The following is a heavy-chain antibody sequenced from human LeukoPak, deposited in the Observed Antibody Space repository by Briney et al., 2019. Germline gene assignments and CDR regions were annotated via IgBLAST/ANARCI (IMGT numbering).Heavy chain of an antibody. Sequence: GGSLRLSCAGSGFTFSSYGMSWVRQTPGKGLEWVSGISGSDGSTYYADSVKGRFTISRDNSKNTLYLQMNSLRVEDAALYYCAKNIGGLDYWGQGTLVTVSS. D-gene: IGHD2/OR15-2a*01. CDR3: AKNIGGLDY. V-gene: IGHV3-23*01. CDR1: GFTFSSYG. CDR2: ISGSDGST. J-gene: IGHJ4*02.